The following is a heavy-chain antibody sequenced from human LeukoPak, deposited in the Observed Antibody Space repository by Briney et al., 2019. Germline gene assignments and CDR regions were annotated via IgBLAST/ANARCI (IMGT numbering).Heavy chain of an antibody. V-gene: IGHV4-59*01. CDR3: ARGYSGFEFDY. J-gene: IGHJ4*02. D-gene: IGHD5-12*01. CDR2: IYYSGST. CDR1: GGFISSYN. Sequence: PSETLSLTCTVSGGFISSYNWNWIRQTPGKGLEWIGYIYYSGSTNYNPSLKSRVTISVDTSKNHFSLKLRSVTAADTAVYYCARGYSGFEFDYWGQGTLVTVSS.